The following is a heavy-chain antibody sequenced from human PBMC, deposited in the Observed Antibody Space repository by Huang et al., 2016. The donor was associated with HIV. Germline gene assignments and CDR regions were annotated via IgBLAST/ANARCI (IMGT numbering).Heavy chain of an antibody. V-gene: IGHV1-69*13. J-gene: IGHJ4*02. CDR1: GGPFRSYS. CDR2: LMPVFDSP. CDR3: ARGSLEYSVSSSLDY. D-gene: IGHD4-4*01. Sequence: QVQLLQSGAEVKKPGSSVNVSCKASGGPFRSYSIAWVRQAPGQGLEWRDSLMPVFDSPNYEQKWQGRVRVTADESTSTVYMELRDLRPDDTAVYFCARGSLEYSVSSSLDYWGQGTHVTVSS.